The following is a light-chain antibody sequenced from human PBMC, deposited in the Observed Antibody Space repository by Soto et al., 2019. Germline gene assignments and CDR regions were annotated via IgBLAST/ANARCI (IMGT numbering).Light chain of an antibody. CDR3: HQYGSSPQT. CDR1: QRVSNNF. Sequence: VVLTQFPGTLSLSPGETATLSCGASQRVSNNFLGWYQQKPGLPPRLLIYGASSRATGIPDRFTGSGSGTDFTLTISRLEPEDFEVFYCHQYGSSPQTFGQGTKVDIK. CDR2: GAS. V-gene: IGKV3D-20*01. J-gene: IGKJ1*01.